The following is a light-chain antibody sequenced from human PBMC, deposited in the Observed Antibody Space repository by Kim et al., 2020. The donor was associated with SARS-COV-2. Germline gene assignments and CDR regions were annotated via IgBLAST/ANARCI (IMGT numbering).Light chain of an antibody. CDR1: RLGDKY. CDR2: NDS. V-gene: IGLV3-1*01. J-gene: IGLJ3*02. Sequence: SVSPRQTASITCSGDRLGDKYASWYQQKPGQSPVLVIYNDSRRPSGIPERFSGSNSGNTATLTISGTQAIDEADYYCQAWDNNNGVFGGGTQLTVL. CDR3: QAWDNNNGV.